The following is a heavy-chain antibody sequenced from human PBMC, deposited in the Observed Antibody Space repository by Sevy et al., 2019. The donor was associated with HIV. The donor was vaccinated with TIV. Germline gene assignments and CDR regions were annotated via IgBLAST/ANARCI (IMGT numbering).Heavy chain of an antibody. CDR1: GGSISSYY. V-gene: IGHV4-59*01. Sequence: SETLSLTCTVSGGSISSYYWNWIRQPPGKGLEWIGYIYYSGSTNYNPSLKSRVTISVDTSKNQFSLKLSSVTAADTAVHYCARIDYYDSSGYFDYWGQGTLVTVSS. J-gene: IGHJ4*02. CDR2: IYYSGST. D-gene: IGHD3-22*01. CDR3: ARIDYYDSSGYFDY.